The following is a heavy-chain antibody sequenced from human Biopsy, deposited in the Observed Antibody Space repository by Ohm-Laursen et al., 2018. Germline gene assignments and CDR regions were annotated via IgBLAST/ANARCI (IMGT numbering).Heavy chain of an antibody. D-gene: IGHD5-18*01. CDR2: IWFDETNK. J-gene: IGHJ4*02. CDR1: GFTLNKHG. Sequence: SLRLSCAASGFTLNKHGMHWVHQAPGKGLEWVAVIWFDETNKHYADSVKGRFTISRDNSKNMLYLQMNTLRDADTAVYYCARDPRDTALGIFDYWGLGTLVTVSS. CDR3: ARDPRDTALGIFDY. V-gene: IGHV3-33*01.